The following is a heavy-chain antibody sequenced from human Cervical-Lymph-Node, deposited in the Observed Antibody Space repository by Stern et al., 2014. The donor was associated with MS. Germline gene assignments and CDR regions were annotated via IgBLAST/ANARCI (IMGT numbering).Heavy chain of an antibody. J-gene: IGHJ4*02. CDR3: AGSGTYYPDY. D-gene: IGHD3-3*01. CDR2: VHYSGTT. V-gene: IGHV4-59*08. Sequence: VQLVESGPGLVKPSETLSLTCSVSGGSISSYYWNWIRQPPGKGLEWIANVHYSGTTNYNPSLKRRVTILLDTSMKKISMKLTSVTAADTAVYYCAGSGTYYPDYWGQGILVTVSS. CDR1: GGSISSYY.